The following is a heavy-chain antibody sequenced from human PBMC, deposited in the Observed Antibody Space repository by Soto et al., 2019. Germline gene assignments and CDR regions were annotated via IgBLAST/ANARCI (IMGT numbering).Heavy chain of an antibody. CDR2: IVVGSGNT. V-gene: IGHV1-58*01. CDR3: AADYPRPGYSSSAWGMDV. CDR1: GFTFTSSA. Sequence: PVKVSWKASGFTFTSSAVQWVRQARGQRLEWIGWIVVGSGNTNYAQKFQERVTITRDMSTSTAYMELSSLRSEDTAVYYFAADYPRPGYSSSAWGMDVWGQGTTVTVSS. D-gene: IGHD6-13*01. J-gene: IGHJ6*02.